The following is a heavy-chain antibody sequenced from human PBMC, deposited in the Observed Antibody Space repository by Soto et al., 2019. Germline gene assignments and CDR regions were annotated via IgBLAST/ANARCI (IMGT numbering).Heavy chain of an antibody. D-gene: IGHD4-17*01. CDR1: GFTFSSYW. Sequence: GGSLRRACVGSGFTFSSYWIHWMRQAPGKGLVWVSPINSDGGSTDYADSVKGWFTISRDNANNTLYLQMNSLRAEDTAVYYCAKTASMTIRDGFDHWGQGTLVTVSS. V-gene: IGHV3-74*01. CDR2: INSDGGST. CDR3: AKTASMTIRDGFDH. J-gene: IGHJ4*02.